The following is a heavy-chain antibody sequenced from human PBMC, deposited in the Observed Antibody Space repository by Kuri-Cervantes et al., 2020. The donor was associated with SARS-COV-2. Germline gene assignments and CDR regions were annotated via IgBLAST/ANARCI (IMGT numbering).Heavy chain of an antibody. V-gene: IGHV3-33*01. CDR1: GFTFSSYG. J-gene: IGHJ6*03. Sequence: GESLKIPCAASGFTFSSYGMHWVRQAPGKGLEWVAVIWYDGSNKYYADSVRGRFTISRDNSKNTLYLQMNSLRAEDTAVYYCARDQVASSSWDYYMDVWGKGPRSPSP. CDR3: ARDQVASSSWDYYMDV. D-gene: IGHD6-13*01. CDR2: IWYDGSNK.